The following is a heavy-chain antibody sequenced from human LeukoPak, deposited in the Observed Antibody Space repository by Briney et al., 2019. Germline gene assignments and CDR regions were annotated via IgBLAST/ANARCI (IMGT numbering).Heavy chain of an antibody. D-gene: IGHD3-10*01. V-gene: IGHV1-18*01. CDR2: ISAYNGNT. Sequence: ASVKVSCKASGYTFTSYGISWVRQAPGQGLEWMGWISAYNGNTNYAQKLQSRVTMTTDTSTSTAYMELRSLRSDDTAVYYCARGGVVRQQNDAFDIWGQGTMVTVSS. CDR3: ARGGVVRQQNDAFDI. J-gene: IGHJ3*02. CDR1: GYTFTSYG.